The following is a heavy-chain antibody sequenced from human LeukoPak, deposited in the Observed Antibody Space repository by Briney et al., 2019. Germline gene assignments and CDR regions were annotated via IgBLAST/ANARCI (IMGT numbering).Heavy chain of an antibody. Sequence: GASVKVSCKPSGYTFTGYYKHWVRQAPGQGLEWMGWINPNSGGTNYAQKFQGRVTMTRDTSISTAYMELSRLRSDDTAVYYCARGGGYVTTGVLVGHDAFDIWGQGTMVTVSS. V-gene: IGHV1-2*02. CDR2: INPNSGGT. CDR1: GYTFTGYY. CDR3: ARGGGYVTTGVLVGHDAFDI. D-gene: IGHD2-8*02. J-gene: IGHJ3*02.